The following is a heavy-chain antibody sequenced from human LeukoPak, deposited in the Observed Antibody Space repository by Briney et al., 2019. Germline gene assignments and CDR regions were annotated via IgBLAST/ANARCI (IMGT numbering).Heavy chain of an antibody. CDR2: IFHSGST. Sequence: PSETLSLTCTVSGYSITIGYYWGWIRQPPGMGLEWIGSIFHSGSTCYSPSLKSRVTISVDTSKNQFSLKLSSVTAADAAVYYCARGGYYMDVWGKGTTVTVSS. J-gene: IGHJ6*03. CDR1: GYSITIGYY. V-gene: IGHV4-38-2*02. CDR3: ARGGYYMDV.